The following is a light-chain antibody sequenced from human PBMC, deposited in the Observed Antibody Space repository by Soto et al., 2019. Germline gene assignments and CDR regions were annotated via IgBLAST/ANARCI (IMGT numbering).Light chain of an antibody. J-gene: IGLJ1*01. CDR1: SSDVGDYND. V-gene: IGLV2-14*01. CDR2: DVS. CDR3: SSYTSSSTRV. Sequence: QSVLTQPASVSGSPGQSINISCTGTSSDVGDYNDVSWYQQHPGKAPKLMIFDVSNRPSGVSNRFSGSKSGNTASLTISGLQAEDEADYYCSSYTSSSTRVFGTGTKLTVL.